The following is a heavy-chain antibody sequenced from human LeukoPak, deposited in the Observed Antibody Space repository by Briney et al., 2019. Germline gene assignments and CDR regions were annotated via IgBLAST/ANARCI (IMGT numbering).Heavy chain of an antibody. V-gene: IGHV4-34*01. J-gene: IGHJ4*02. CDR2: INQSGNS. CDR1: GGSLSGSY. D-gene: IGHD5-18*01. Sequence: PSETLSLTCDVNGGSLSGSYWSWIRQSPEKGLEWIGEINQSGNSNYNPSLKSRVTILVDTSKNQFSLKLSSVTAADTAVYYCARSRGYSYGTTFLDYWGQGTLVTVSS. CDR3: ARSRGYSYGTTFLDY.